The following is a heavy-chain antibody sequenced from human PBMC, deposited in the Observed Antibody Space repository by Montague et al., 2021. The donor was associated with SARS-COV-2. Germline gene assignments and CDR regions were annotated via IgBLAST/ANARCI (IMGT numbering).Heavy chain of an antibody. D-gene: IGHD2-21*01. CDR1: GGSISSYY. CDR2: IYYSGST. J-gene: IGHJ5*02. V-gene: IGHV4-59*01. CDR3: AGGGDMNWFDP. Sequence: SETLSLTCTVSGGSISSYYCSWIRQPPGTGLEWIGYIYYSGSTNYNYSLKCRVTISVDTSKNQVSLSLSSVADSDTDVNYCAGGGDMNWFDPWGQGTLVTVSS.